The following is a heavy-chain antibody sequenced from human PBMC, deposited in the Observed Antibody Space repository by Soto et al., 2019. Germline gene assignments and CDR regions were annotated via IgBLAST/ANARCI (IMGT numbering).Heavy chain of an antibody. V-gene: IGHV2-26*01. CDR3: TRIEKGSATYT. CDR1: GFSLSNTRMG. Sequence: QVTLKESGPVLVKPTETLTLTCTVSGFSLSNTRMGVSWIRQPPGKALEWLAHIFSNDEKSYSTSLKSRLTISKDTSKSQVVLSMTDMDPVDTATYYCTRIEKGSATYTWGQGTLVTVSS. J-gene: IGHJ5*02. CDR2: IFSNDEK. D-gene: IGHD3-10*01.